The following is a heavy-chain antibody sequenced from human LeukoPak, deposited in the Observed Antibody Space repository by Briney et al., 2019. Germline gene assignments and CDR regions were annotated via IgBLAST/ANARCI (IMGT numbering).Heavy chain of an antibody. V-gene: IGHV7-4-1*02. D-gene: IGHD6-19*01. Sequence: ASVKVSCKASGYTFTSYALNWVRQAPGQGLEWMGWIYTNTGNPTYAQGFTGRFVFSLDTSVSTAYLQISSLKAEDTAVYYCARDRPSSGWYAAMIYYFDYWGQGTLVTVSS. J-gene: IGHJ4*02. CDR1: GYTFTSYA. CDR3: ARDRPSSGWYAAMIYYFDY. CDR2: IYTNTGNP.